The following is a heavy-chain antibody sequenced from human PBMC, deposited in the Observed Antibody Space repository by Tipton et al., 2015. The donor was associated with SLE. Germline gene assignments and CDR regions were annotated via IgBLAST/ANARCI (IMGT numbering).Heavy chain of an antibody. D-gene: IGHD5-12*01. V-gene: IGHV4-31*03. J-gene: IGHJ5*02. CDR2: IYYSGST. Sequence: TLSLTCTVSGGSISSGGYYWSWIRQHPGKGLEWIGHIYYSGSTYYNPSLKSRVTISVDTSKNQFSLKLSSVTAADTAVYYCARVPGATALFDPWGQGTLVTVSS. CDR1: GGSISSGGYY. CDR3: ARVPGATALFDP.